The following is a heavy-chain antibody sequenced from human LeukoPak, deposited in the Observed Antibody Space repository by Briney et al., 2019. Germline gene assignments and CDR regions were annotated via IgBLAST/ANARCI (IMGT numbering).Heavy chain of an antibody. D-gene: IGHD2-15*01. CDR2: TYYSGST. CDR3: ARRINYFDY. CDR1: GDSITSYY. V-gene: IGHV4-59*08. J-gene: IGHJ4*02. Sequence: SETLSLTCTVSGDSITSYYWSWIRQPPGKGLEWIGYTYYSGSTNYNPSLKSRVTTSVDTSKNQFSLKLSSVTAADTAVYYCARRINYFDYWGQGILVTVSS.